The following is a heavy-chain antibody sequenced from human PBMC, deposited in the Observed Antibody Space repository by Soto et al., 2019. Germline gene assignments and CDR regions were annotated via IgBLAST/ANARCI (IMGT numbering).Heavy chain of an antibody. CDR3: AKSKPRGLWFGEPDAFDI. J-gene: IGHJ3*02. CDR2: INPSGGST. CDR1: GYTFTSYY. Sequence: QVQLVQSGAEVKKPGASVKVSCKASGYTFTSYYMHWVRQAPGQGLEWMGIINPSGGSTSYAQKFQGRVTMTRDTSTSTVYMELSSLRSEDTAVYYCAKSKPRGLWFGEPDAFDIWGQGTMVTVSS. V-gene: IGHV1-46*01. D-gene: IGHD3-10*01.